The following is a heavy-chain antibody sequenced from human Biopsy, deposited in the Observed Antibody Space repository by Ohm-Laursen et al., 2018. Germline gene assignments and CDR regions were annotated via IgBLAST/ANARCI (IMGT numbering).Heavy chain of an antibody. CDR1: GGSISSSTFY. CDR2: IFYGGIT. J-gene: IGHJ5*02. Sequence: TLSLTCTVSGGSISSSTFYWGWIRQPPGKGLEWIGSIFYGGITYYNPSLKSRVTISVDTSKNQFSLNLSSVTGADTAVYYCARHPTGFWFDPWGQGTLVTVSS. V-gene: IGHV4-39*01. CDR3: ARHPTGFWFDP.